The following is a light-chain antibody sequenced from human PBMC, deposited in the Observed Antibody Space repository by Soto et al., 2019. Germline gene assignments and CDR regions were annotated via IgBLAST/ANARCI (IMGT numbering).Light chain of an antibody. Sequence: IVMTQSPATLSVSPGERVTLSCRASETVRTNLAWFQQKPGQTPRLLIFGPSTRATGIPTRFTGSGSETEFTLSIGSLQSEDLAVYYGQQYYNWPPYTFCQGTKLEIK. J-gene: IGKJ2*01. V-gene: IGKV3-15*01. CDR2: GPS. CDR3: QQYYNWPPYT. CDR1: ETVRTN.